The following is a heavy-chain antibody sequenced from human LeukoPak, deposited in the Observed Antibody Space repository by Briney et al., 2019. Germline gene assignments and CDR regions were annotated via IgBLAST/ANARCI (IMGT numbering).Heavy chain of an antibody. CDR1: GGSISTINW. D-gene: IGHD6-13*01. Sequence: SETLSLTCAVSGGSISTINWWSWVRQSPIRGLEWIGEIYHDGSTNYNPSLKSRVTISIDKSKNQFSLKLSSVTAADTAVYYCARRSRGSSWSRANYYYYMDVWGKGTTVTISS. CDR2: IYHDGST. V-gene: IGHV4-4*02. CDR3: ARRSRGSSWSRANYYYYMDV. J-gene: IGHJ6*03.